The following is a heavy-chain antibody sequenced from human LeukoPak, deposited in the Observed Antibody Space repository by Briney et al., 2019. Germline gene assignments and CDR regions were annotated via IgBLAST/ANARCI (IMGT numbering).Heavy chain of an antibody. CDR3: ARLLDNDSSGDPDTFDM. D-gene: IGHD3-22*01. Sequence: PSETLSLTCSVSGGSMSSHYWSWIRQPPGKGLEWIGYIYYSGKTYYNPSLESRVSISVDTSKNHFSLKLTSVTAAGTAVYSCARLLDNDSSGDPDTFDMWGQGTMVTVSS. CDR2: IYYSGKT. J-gene: IGHJ3*02. V-gene: IGHV4-59*11. CDR1: GGSMSSHY.